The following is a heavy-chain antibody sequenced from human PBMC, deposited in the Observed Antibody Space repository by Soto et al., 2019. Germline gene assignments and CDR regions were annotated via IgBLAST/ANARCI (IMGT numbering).Heavy chain of an antibody. J-gene: IGHJ4*02. V-gene: IGHV4-39*01. Sequence: QLQLQDSGPGLVNPSETLSVTCTVSGDSIMRSKSYWAWIRQPPRRELEWIGSMFYSGATNYNPSITRRVTISVDPSKNQSCVKLSAVNVADTAVYCCAKRNRREGDNGRYLDYGGQGPLFTVSS. CDR3: AKRNRREGDNGRYLDY. CDR1: GDSIMRSKSY. D-gene: IGHD2-8*01. CDR2: MFYSGAT.